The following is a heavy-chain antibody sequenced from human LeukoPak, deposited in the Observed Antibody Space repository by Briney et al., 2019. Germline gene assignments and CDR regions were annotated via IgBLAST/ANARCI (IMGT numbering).Heavy chain of an antibody. Sequence: GGSLRLSCAASGFTFSSYSMNWVRQAPGKGLEWVSYISSSGSTIYYADSVKGRFTISRDNAKNSLYLQMSSLRAEDTAVYYCATVGSYYEGDIWGQGTMVTVSS. CDR2: ISSSGSTI. CDR3: ATVGSYYEGDI. D-gene: IGHD1-26*01. CDR1: GFTFSSYS. J-gene: IGHJ3*02. V-gene: IGHV3-48*04.